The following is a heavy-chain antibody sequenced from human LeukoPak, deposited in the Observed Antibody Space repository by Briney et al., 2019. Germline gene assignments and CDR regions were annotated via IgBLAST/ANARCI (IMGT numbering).Heavy chain of an antibody. D-gene: IGHD3-10*01. J-gene: IGHJ4*02. CDR3: AKDQLPYYGSGAGDY. CDR1: GFTFGSYA. Sequence: GGSLRLSCAASGFTFGSYAMSWVRQAPGKGLEWVSAISGSGGSTYYADSVKGRFTISRDNSKNTLYLQMNSLRAEDTAVYYCAKDQLPYYGSGAGDYWGQGTLVTVPS. CDR2: ISGSGGST. V-gene: IGHV3-23*01.